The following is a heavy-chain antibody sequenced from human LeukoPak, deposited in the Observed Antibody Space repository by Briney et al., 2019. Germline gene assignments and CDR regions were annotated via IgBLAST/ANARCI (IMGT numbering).Heavy chain of an antibody. CDR1: GGSISSHY. J-gene: IGHJ4*02. Sequence: SETLSLTCTVSGGSISSHYWSWIRQPPGKGLEWIGYIYYSGTSNYNPSLKSRVTISVDTSKNQFSLKLSSVTAADTAVYYCARGSTSPTYFDYWGQGTLVTVSS. V-gene: IGHV4-59*08. CDR3: ARGSTSPTYFDY. D-gene: IGHD2-2*01. CDR2: IYYSGTS.